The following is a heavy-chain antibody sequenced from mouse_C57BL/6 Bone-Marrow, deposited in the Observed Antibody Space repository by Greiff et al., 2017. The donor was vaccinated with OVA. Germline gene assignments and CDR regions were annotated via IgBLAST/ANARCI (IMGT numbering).Heavy chain of an antibody. J-gene: IGHJ1*03. D-gene: IGHD1-1*02. Sequence: EVKLMESGEGLVKPGGSLKLSCAASGFTFSSYAMSWVRQTPEKRLAWVAYISSGGDYIYYADTVKGRFTISRDNARNTLYLQMSSLKSEDTAMYYCTRGRGTGDWYFDVWGTGTTVTVSS. V-gene: IGHV5-9-1*02. CDR1: GFTFSSYA. CDR2: ISSGGDYI. CDR3: TRGRGTGDWYFDV.